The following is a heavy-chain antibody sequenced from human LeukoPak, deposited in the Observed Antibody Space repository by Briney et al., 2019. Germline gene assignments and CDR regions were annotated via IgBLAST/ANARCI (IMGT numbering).Heavy chain of an antibody. CDR1: GFTFSDYY. Sequence: GGSLRLSCAASGFTFSDYYMSWIRQAPGKGLEWVSYISSGGRTIYYADSVKGRFTISRDNAKNSLYLQMNSLRAEDTAVYYCARGVSSWPVSYYYYYMDVWGKGTTVTVSS. CDR3: ARGVSSWPVSYYYYYMDV. J-gene: IGHJ6*03. CDR2: ISSGGRTI. V-gene: IGHV3-11*04. D-gene: IGHD6-13*01.